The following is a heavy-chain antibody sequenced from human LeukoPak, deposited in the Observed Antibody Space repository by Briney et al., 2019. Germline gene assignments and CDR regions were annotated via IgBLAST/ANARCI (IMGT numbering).Heavy chain of an antibody. CDR2: ISGSGGST. Sequence: GGSLRLSCAASGFTFSSYAMSWVRQAPGKGLEWVSAISGSGGSTYYADSVKGRFTISRDNSKNTLYLQMNSLRAEDTAVYYCAKDVSSGWCPVFSRHERPHFDYWGQGTLVTVSS. J-gene: IGHJ4*02. D-gene: IGHD6-19*01. V-gene: IGHV3-23*01. CDR1: GFTFSSYA. CDR3: AKDVSSGWCPVFSRHERPHFDY.